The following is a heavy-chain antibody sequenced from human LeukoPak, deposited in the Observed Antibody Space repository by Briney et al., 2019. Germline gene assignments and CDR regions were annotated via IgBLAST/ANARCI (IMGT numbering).Heavy chain of an antibody. D-gene: IGHD1-26*01. V-gene: IGHV3-23*01. CDR1: GFTFSSYA. CDR2: ISGSGGST. CDR3: AKKRGSYNSPSPYYFDY. Sequence: GGSLRLSCAASGFTFSSYAMSWVRQAPGTGLEWVSAISGSGGSTYYADSVKGRFTISRDNSKNTLYLQMNSLRAEDTAVYYCAKKRGSYNSPSPYYFDYWGQGTLVTVSS. J-gene: IGHJ4*02.